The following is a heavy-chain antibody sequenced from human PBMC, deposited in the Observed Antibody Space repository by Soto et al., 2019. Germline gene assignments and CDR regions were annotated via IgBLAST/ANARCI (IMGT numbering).Heavy chain of an antibody. CDR3: ARDRDIVVVPAAMHYYYYYGMDV. CDR1: GYTFTSYG. J-gene: IGHJ6*02. V-gene: IGHV1-18*01. CDR2: ISAYNGNT. Sequence: QVQLVRSGAEVKKPGASVKVSCKASGYTFTSYGISWVRQAPGQGLEWMGWISAYNGNTNYAQKLQGRVTMTTDTSTSTAYMELRSLRSDDTAVYYCARDRDIVVVPAAMHYYYYYGMDVWGQGTTVTVSS. D-gene: IGHD2-2*01.